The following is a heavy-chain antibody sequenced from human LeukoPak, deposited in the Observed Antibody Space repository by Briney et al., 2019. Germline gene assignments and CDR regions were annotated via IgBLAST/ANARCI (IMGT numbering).Heavy chain of an antibody. CDR3: ARDLLVSGGLVLRLGKNWFDP. D-gene: IGHD6-19*01. CDR1: GFTFSSYS. Sequence: PGGSLRLSCAASGFTFSSYSMNLVRQAPGKGLEWVSYMSSSSTTINYADSVKGRFTISRDNAKNSLYLQMNSLRAEDTAVYYCARDLLVSGGLVLRLGKNWFDPWGQGTLVTVSS. V-gene: IGHV3-48*01. J-gene: IGHJ5*02. CDR2: MSSSSTTI.